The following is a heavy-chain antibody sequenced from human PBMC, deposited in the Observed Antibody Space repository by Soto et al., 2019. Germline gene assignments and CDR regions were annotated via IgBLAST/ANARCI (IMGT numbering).Heavy chain of an antibody. Sequence: NPSETLSLTCGVSGYSITSGFYWGWVRQSPGKGLEWIGTISYSAKTFYNPSLASRFSMAVDSSKNQFFLRLTSVTAADTALYYCTRGAGAPWVRFDSWGRGILVTVSS. CDR2: ISYSAKT. V-gene: IGHV4-38-2*01. J-gene: IGHJ4*02. D-gene: IGHD3-16*01. CDR3: TRGAGAPWVRFDS. CDR1: GYSITSGFY.